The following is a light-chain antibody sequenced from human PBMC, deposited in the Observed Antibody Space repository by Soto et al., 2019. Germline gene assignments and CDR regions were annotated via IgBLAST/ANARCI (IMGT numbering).Light chain of an antibody. CDR3: AAWDDTLSGWV. V-gene: IGLV1-44*01. Sequence: QSVLTQPPSASATPGQRVTISCSGSSSNIGTNSANWYQQLPGTAPKLLIYYNNQRPSGVPDRFSGSKSGTSASLAISGLQSEDEADYYCAAWDDTLSGWVFGGGTKLTVL. J-gene: IGLJ3*02. CDR1: SSNIGTNS. CDR2: YNN.